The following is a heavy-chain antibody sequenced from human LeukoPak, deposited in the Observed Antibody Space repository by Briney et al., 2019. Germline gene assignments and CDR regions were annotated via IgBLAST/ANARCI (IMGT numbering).Heavy chain of an antibody. CDR1: GFTFSSYW. J-gene: IGHJ4*02. Sequence: GGSLRLSCAASGFTFSSYWMSWVRQAPGKGLEWVANIKQDGSEKYYVDSVKGRFTISRDNAKNSLYLQMNSLRAEDTAVYYCARDTPVNYYDSSGYDYWGQGTLVTVSS. CDR3: ARDTPVNYYDSSGYDY. CDR2: IKQDGSEK. D-gene: IGHD3-22*01. V-gene: IGHV3-7*01.